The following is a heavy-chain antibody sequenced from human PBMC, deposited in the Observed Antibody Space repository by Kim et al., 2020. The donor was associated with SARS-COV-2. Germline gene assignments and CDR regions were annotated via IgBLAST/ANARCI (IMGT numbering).Heavy chain of an antibody. J-gene: IGHJ5*02. D-gene: IGHD3-9*01. Sequence: NASLKSRDTISVDTSKNQCSLKLSSVTAADTAVYYCARHGQDYDMLTGEPWGQGTLVTVSS. V-gene: IGHV4-39*01. CDR3: ARHGQDYDMLTGEP.